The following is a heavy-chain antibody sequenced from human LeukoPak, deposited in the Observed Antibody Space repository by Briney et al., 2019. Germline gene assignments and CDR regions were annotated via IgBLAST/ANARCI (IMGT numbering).Heavy chain of an antibody. V-gene: IGHV3-48*04. Sequence: SGGSLRLSCAASGFTFCIYSINWVRQAPGKGLEWVSYISRSSDIIYYADSVKGRFTISRENAENSVSLQMNSLRGEDTAVYYCARGGAFYDILTGHHKIKPEYMDVWGKGTTVTVSS. CDR3: ARGGAFYDILTGHHKIKPEYMDV. CDR1: GFTFCIYS. J-gene: IGHJ6*03. CDR2: ISRSSDII. D-gene: IGHD3-9*01.